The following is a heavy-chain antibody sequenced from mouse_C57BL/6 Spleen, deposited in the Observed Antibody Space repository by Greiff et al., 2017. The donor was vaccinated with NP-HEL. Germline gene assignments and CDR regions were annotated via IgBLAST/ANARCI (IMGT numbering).Heavy chain of an antibody. CDR3: ARSYTTVVYFDY. J-gene: IGHJ2*01. CDR1: GYTFTSYW. Sequence: QVQLQQPGAELVMPGASVKLSCKASGYTFTSYWMHWVKQRPGQGLEWIGEIDPSDSYTNYNQKFKGKSTLTVDKSSSTAYMQLSSLTSEDSAVYYCARSYTTVVYFDYWGQGTTLTVSS. D-gene: IGHD1-1*01. V-gene: IGHV1-69*01. CDR2: IDPSDSYT.